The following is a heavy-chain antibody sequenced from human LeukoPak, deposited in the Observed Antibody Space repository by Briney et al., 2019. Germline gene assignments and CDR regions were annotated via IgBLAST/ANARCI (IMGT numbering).Heavy chain of an antibody. Sequence: GGSLRLSCAASGFTFSSYSMNWVRQAPGKGLEWVSSISSSSSYIYYADSVKGRFTISRDNAKNSLYLQMNSLRAEDTAVYYCASDPRGYSYGHSDYWGQGTLVTVSS. D-gene: IGHD5-18*01. J-gene: IGHJ4*02. CDR3: ASDPRGYSYGHSDY. CDR1: GFTFSSYS. V-gene: IGHV3-21*01. CDR2: ISSSSSYI.